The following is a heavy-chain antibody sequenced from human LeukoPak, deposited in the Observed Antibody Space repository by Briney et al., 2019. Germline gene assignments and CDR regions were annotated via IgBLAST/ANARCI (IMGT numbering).Heavy chain of an antibody. V-gene: IGHV4-59*01. D-gene: IGHD2-21*02. Sequence: PSETLSLTCTVSGGSISSYCWSWIRQPPGKGLEWIGYIYYSGSTNYNPSLKSRVTISVDTSKNQFSLKLSSVTAADTAVYYCARSLAYCGGDCPYYFDYWGQGTLVTVSS. J-gene: IGHJ4*02. CDR1: GGSISSYC. CDR3: ARSLAYCGGDCPYYFDY. CDR2: IYYSGST.